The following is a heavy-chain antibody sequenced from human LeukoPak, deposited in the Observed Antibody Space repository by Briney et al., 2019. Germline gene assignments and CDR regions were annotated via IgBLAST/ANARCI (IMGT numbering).Heavy chain of an antibody. V-gene: IGHV1-69*05. CDR1: GGTFSSYA. D-gene: IGHD6-13*01. J-gene: IGHJ3*02. CDR3: ARDRGERGSSWSLPAHGFDI. CDR2: IVPIFGTT. Sequence: ASVKVSCKASGGTFSSYAINWVRQAPGQGLEWMGRIVPIFGTTNYAQKFQGRVTITTDESTSTAYMEVSSLRSEDTAVYYCARDRGERGSSWSLPAHGFDIWGQGTMVTVSS.